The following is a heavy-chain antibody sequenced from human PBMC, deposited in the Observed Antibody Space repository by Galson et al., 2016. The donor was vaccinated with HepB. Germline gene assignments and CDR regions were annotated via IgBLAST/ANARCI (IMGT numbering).Heavy chain of an antibody. J-gene: IGHJ3*02. V-gene: IGHV3-11*03. D-gene: IGHD5-12*01. CDR3: ARNRGYSGYDAFDI. Sequence: SLRLSCAASGFTFSDYYMSWIRQAPGKGLEWVSYISISSSNTNYADSVKGRFTISRDNAKNSVYLQMTSLRAEDTAVYYCARNRGYSGYDAFDIWGQGTMVTVSS. CDR1: GFTFSDYY. CDR2: ISISSSNT.